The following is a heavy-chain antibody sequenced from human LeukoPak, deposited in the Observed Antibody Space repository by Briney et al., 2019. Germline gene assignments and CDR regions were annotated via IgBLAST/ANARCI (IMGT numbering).Heavy chain of an antibody. CDR2: MYHSGST. Sequence: SETLSLTCTVSGYSISSDYYWGWIRQPPGKGLEWIGSMYHSGSTYYNPSLKSRVTISVDTSKNQFSLKLSSVTAADTAAYYCARDPPAAAGDYWGQGTLVTVSS. D-gene: IGHD6-13*01. CDR3: ARDPPAAAGDY. V-gene: IGHV4-38-2*02. J-gene: IGHJ4*02. CDR1: GYSISSDYY.